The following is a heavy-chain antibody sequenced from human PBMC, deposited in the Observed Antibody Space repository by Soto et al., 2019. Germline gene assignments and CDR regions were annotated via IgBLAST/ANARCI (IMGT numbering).Heavy chain of an antibody. CDR1: GFTFSSYS. V-gene: IGHV3-21*01. D-gene: IGHD1-1*01. CDR2: ISSSSSYI. CDR3: ARFRDWNPYYYYYGMDV. Sequence: VQLVESGGGLVKPGGSLRLSCAASGFTFSSYSMNWVRQAPGKGLEWVSSISSSSSYIYYADSVKGRFTISRDNAKNSLYLQMNSLRAEDTAVYYCARFRDWNPYYYYYGMDVWGQGTTVTVSS. J-gene: IGHJ6*02.